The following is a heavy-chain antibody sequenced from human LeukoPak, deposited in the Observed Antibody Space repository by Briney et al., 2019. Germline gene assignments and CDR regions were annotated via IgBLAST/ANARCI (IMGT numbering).Heavy chain of an antibody. CDR1: GFSFSNFG. J-gene: IGHJ6*02. CDR2: ITGRGSSA. D-gene: IGHD2-2*01. V-gene: IGHV3-23*01. Sequence: PGGSLRLSCAASGFSFSNFGMNWVRQGLGKGLEWVSSITGRGSSAYYADSVKGRFTISRDNSKNTLYLQMNSLRAEDTAVYYCAARGPGSSTSGGPYYYYYYGMDVWGQGTTVTVSS. CDR3: AARGPGSSTSGGPYYYYYYGMDV.